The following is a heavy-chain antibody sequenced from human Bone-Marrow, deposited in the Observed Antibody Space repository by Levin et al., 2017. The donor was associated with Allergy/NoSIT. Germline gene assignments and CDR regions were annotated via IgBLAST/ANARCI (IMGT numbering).Heavy chain of an antibody. D-gene: IGHD7-27*01. J-gene: IGHJ1*01. Sequence: GSLRLSCSVSGASIRNSVYYWGWIRQPPGKGLEWIGSIYYSGDTHYTPSLKSRVIMSVDTSTNQFSLKVTSLSAADTGIYYCARHSGDFHQWGQGTLVTVSS. CDR2: IYYSGDT. CDR1: GASIRNSVYY. CDR3: ARHSGDFHQ. V-gene: IGHV4-39*01.